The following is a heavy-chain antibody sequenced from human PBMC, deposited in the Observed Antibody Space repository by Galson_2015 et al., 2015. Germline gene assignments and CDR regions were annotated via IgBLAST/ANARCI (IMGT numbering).Heavy chain of an antibody. Sequence: SLRLSCAASGFTFSSYAMSWVRQAPGKGLEWVSAISGSGGSTYYADSVKGRFTISRDNSTNTLYLQMNSLRAEDPAVYYCPKDNMQQLDPTTYSYYGMDVWGQGTTVTVSS. CDR1: GFTFSSYA. D-gene: IGHD6-13*01. CDR2: ISGSGGST. V-gene: IGHV3-23*01. J-gene: IGHJ6*02. CDR3: PKDNMQQLDPTTYSYYGMDV.